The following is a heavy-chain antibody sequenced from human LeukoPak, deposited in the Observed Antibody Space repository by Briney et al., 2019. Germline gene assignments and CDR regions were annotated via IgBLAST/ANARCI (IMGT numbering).Heavy chain of an antibody. V-gene: IGHV3-7*01. CDR3: VGQLLRVV. D-gene: IGHD2-2*01. CDR1: GFPFSAYW. J-gene: IGHJ6*04. Sequence: AGGSLRLSCTASGFPFSAYWNSWVRQAPGKGLEWVANIKEDGSVQDYADSVKGRFTISRDNAKNSLYLQMNSLRVDDTGVYYCVGQLLRVVWGKGTTVTVSS. CDR2: IKEDGSVQ.